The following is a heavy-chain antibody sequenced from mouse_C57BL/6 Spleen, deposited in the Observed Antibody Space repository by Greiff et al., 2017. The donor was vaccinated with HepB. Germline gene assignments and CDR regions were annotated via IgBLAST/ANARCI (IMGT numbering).Heavy chain of an antibody. V-gene: IGHV1-69*01. J-gene: IGHJ2*01. CDR3: ARVTTVVAIDD. Sequence: QVQLKQPGAELVMPGASVKLSCKASGYTFTSYWMHWVKQRPGQGLEWIGEIDPSDSYTNYNQKFKGKSTLTVDKSSSTAYMQLSSLTSEDSAVYYCARVTTVVAIDDWGQGTTLTVSS. CDR2: IDPSDSYT. CDR1: GYTFTSYW. D-gene: IGHD1-1*01.